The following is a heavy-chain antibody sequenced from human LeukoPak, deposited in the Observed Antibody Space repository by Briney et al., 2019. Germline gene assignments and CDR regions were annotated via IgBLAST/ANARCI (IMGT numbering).Heavy chain of an antibody. CDR3: AVDYGDYGYFDL. CDR1: GGSISSYY. V-gene: IGHV4-59*01. D-gene: IGHD4-17*01. CDR2: IYYSGST. J-gene: IGHJ2*01. Sequence: SETLSLTCTVSGGSISSYYWSWIRQPPGKGLERIGYIYYSGSTNYNPSLKSRVTISVDTSKNQFSLKLSSVTAADTAVYYCAVDYGDYGYFDLWGRGTLVTVSS.